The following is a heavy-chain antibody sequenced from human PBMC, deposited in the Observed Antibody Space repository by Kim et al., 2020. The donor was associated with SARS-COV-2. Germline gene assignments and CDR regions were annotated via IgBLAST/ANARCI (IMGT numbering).Heavy chain of an antibody. Sequence: PSRESRVTISVDTSKDPFSLKLSSVTAADTAVYYCARQHSGYDYHDYFDYWGQGTLVTVSS. V-gene: IGHV4-59*08. J-gene: IGHJ4*02. CDR3: ARQHSGYDYHDYFDY. D-gene: IGHD5-12*01.